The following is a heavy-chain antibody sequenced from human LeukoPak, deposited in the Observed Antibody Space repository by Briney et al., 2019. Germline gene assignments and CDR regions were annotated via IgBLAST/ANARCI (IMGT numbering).Heavy chain of an antibody. Sequence: GESLKISCKGSGYSFTSYWISWVRQMPGKGLEWTGRINPSDSYTNYSPSFQGHVTISADKSISTAYLQWSSLKASDTAMYYCARHLGGSGWFWGQGTLVTVSS. D-gene: IGHD6-19*01. CDR1: GYSFTSYW. J-gene: IGHJ4*02. CDR2: INPSDSYT. V-gene: IGHV5-10-1*01. CDR3: ARHLGGSGWF.